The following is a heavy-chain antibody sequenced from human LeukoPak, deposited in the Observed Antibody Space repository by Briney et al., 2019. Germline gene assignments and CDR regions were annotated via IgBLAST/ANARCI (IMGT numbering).Heavy chain of an antibody. CDR2: ISYDGSNK. CDR3: ARDLYYFGSGIDMVFDY. Sequence: PGRSLRLSCAASGFTFSNYAMHWVRQAPGKGLEWVAVISYDGSNKYYADSVKGRFTVSRDNSKNTLHLQMNSLRAEDTAVYYCARDLYYFGSGIDMVFDYWGQGTLVTVSS. J-gene: IGHJ4*02. V-gene: IGHV3-30-3*01. CDR1: GFTFSNYA. D-gene: IGHD3-10*01.